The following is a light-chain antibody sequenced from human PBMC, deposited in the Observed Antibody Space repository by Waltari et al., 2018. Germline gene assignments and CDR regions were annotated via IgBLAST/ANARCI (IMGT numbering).Light chain of an antibody. CDR1: SNNVGSYD. J-gene: IGLJ3*02. CDR3: STWDYSLSAQV. Sequence: QSALTQEASVSGTVGQKVTLSCIGKSNNVGSYDVSWYQQISHGAPKPVIFGSSLPPGIPDRFSGSKSGTTASLTISGLQPEDEADYYCSTWDYSLSAQVFGGGTKVTVL. CDR2: GSS. V-gene: IGLV1-44*01.